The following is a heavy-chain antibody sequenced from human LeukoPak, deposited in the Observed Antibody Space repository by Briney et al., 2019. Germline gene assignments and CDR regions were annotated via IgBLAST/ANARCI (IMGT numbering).Heavy chain of an antibody. Sequence: GGSLRLSCVASGFTFSSYAMHWVRQAPGKGLEYVSGISSNGGSTYYANSVKGRFTISRDNSKNTLYLQMGSLRAGDMAVYYCAREYRSSSVDYWGQGTLVTVSS. CDR1: GFTFSSYA. D-gene: IGHD6-6*01. V-gene: IGHV3-64*01. J-gene: IGHJ4*02. CDR2: ISSNGGST. CDR3: AREYRSSSVDY.